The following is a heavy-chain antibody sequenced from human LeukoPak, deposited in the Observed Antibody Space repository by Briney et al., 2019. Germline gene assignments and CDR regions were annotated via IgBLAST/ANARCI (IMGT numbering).Heavy chain of an antibody. D-gene: IGHD5-24*01. V-gene: IGHV3-48*02. J-gene: IGHJ6*03. CDR1: GFTFSSYS. CDR3: ARDRLHGYPPGYYMDV. Sequence: GGSLRLSCAASGFTFSSYSMNWVRQAPGKGLEWVSYISSSSSTIYYADSVKGRFTISRDNAKNSLYLQMNSLRDEDTAVYYCARDRLHGYPPGYYMDVWGKGTTVTVSS. CDR2: ISSSSSTI.